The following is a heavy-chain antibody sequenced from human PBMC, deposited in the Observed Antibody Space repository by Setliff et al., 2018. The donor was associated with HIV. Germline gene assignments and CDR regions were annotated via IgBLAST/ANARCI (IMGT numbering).Heavy chain of an antibody. J-gene: IGHJ4*02. CDR3: TRRDVTTGMDS. Sequence: PSETLSLTCTVSGASISSSSYYWDCIRQPPGKGLEWVGSIFYTGSTNYRPSLESRVIVSLDTSKNQFSLKLSSVTAADTAVYYCTRRDVTTGMDSWGPGILVTVSS. D-gene: IGHD4-17*01. CDR1: GASISSSSYY. CDR2: IFYTGST. V-gene: IGHV4-39*01.